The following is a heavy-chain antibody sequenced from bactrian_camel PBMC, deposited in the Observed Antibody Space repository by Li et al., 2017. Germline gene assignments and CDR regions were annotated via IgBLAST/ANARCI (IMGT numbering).Heavy chain of an antibody. J-gene: IGHJ4*01. V-gene: IGHV3S55*01. CDR1: GYTDGYCC. Sequence: HVQLVESGGGSVQAGGSLRLSCAASGYTDGYCCMGWFRQAPGREREGVAAIDDSGTTSYADSVKGRFTISKDNAKNTLYLQMNSLKPEDTGVYYCAADPRIDRCRRWPLFAYNYWGQGTQVTVS. D-gene: IGHD7*01. CDR3: AADPRIDRCRRWPLFAYNY. CDR2: IDDSGTT.